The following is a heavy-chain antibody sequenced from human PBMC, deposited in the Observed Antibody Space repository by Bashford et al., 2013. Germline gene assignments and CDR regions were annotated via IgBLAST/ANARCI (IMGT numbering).Heavy chain of an antibody. CDR1: GGSISSSDYY. CDR2: INYSGTS. V-gene: IGHV4-39*01. D-gene: IGHD2-21*01. J-gene: IGHJ1*01. CDR3: ARSGGVIAILEYLQL. Sequence: SETLSLTCAVSGGSISSSDYYWGWIRQPPREGGVEWIGSINYSGTSYYNPSLKSRVTISVDTSKNQLSLKLSSVTAADTAVYYCARSGGVIAILEYLQLWGQGTLVTVSS.